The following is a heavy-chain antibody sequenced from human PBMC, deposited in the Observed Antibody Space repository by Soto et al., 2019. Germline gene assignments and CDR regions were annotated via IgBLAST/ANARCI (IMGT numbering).Heavy chain of an antibody. CDR2: IDPSDSQT. Sequence: GESLKISCKGSGYSFAGYWITWVRRKPGKGLEWMGRIDPSDSQTYYSPSFRGHVTISVTKSITTVFLQWSSLRASDTAMYYCARQIYDSDTGPNFQYYFDSWGQGTPVTVSS. V-gene: IGHV5-10-1*01. D-gene: IGHD3-22*01. CDR3: ARQIYDSDTGPNFQYYFDS. CDR1: GYSFAGYW. J-gene: IGHJ4*02.